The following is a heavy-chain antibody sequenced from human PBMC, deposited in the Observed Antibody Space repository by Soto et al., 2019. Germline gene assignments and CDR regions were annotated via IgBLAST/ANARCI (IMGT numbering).Heavy chain of an antibody. CDR1: GGSISSYY. Sequence: LSLTCTVSGGSISSYYWSWIRQPPGKGLEWIGYIYYSGSTNYNPSLKSRVTISVDTSKNQFSLKLSSVTAADTAVYYCARFWSPEEYQLLSTANYGMDVWGQGTTVTVSS. J-gene: IGHJ6*02. CDR3: ARFWSPEEYQLLSTANYGMDV. CDR2: IYYSGST. D-gene: IGHD2-2*01. V-gene: IGHV4-59*01.